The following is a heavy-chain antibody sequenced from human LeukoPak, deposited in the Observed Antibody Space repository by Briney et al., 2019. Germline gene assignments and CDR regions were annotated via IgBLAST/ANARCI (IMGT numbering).Heavy chain of an antibody. V-gene: IGHV4-34*01. CDR1: GGSFSGFY. J-gene: IGHJ4*02. D-gene: IGHD3-22*01. Sequence: SETLSLTCAVYGGSFSGFYWSWIRQPPGKGLEWIGSIYHSGSTYYNPSLKSRVTISVDTSKNQFSLKLSSVTAADTAVYYCARNGLGGYGGAGDYWGQGTLVTVSS. CDR2: IYHSGST. CDR3: ARNGLGGYGGAGDY.